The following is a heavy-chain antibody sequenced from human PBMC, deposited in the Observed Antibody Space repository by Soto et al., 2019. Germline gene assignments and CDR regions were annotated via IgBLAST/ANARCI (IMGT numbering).Heavy chain of an antibody. CDR3: RGYQLLSRYYYYGMDV. CDR1: GFTFSSYA. V-gene: IGHV3-23*01. CDR2: ISGSGGST. Sequence: GGSLRLSCAASGFTFSSYAMSWVRQAPGKGLEWVSAISGSGGSTYYADSVKGRFTISRDNSKNTLYLQMNSLRAEDTAVYYCRGYQLLSRYYYYGMDVWGQGTRVTVSS. D-gene: IGHD2-2*01. J-gene: IGHJ6*02.